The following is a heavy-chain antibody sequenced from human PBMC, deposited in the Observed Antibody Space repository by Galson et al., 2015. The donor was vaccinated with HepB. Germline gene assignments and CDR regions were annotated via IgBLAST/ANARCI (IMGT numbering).Heavy chain of an antibody. D-gene: IGHD2-2*01. V-gene: IGHV1-3*01. CDR1: GYTFTSYG. Sequence: SVKVSCKASGYTFTSYGLHWVRQAPGQRLEWMGEINAGNGNTDFSQKFQGRVTITRDTSASTAYMEVSSLRSEDTAVYYCAAVLYCGNVNCYPPRDYWGQGTLVTVSS. CDR2: INAGNGNT. CDR3: AAVLYCGNVNCYPPRDY. J-gene: IGHJ4*02.